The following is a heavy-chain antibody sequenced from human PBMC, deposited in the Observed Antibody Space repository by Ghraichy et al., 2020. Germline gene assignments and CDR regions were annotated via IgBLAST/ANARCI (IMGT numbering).Heavy chain of an antibody. CDR2: INPDGSRE. Sequence: GGSLRLSCAASGFTFSTYWMNWVRQAPGKGLEWVANINPDGSREYYVDSVKGRFTISRDSAKNSLYLQMNSLRAEDTAMYYCARGLTGAYGGWNFDHWGQATLVTVSS. D-gene: IGHD3-9*01. J-gene: IGHJ4*02. CDR3: ARGLTGAYGGWNFDH. CDR1: GFTFSTYW. V-gene: IGHV3-7*03.